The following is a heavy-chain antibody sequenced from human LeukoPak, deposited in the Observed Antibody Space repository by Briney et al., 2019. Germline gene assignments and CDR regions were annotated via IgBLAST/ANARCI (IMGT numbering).Heavy chain of an antibody. J-gene: IGHJ4*02. D-gene: IGHD6-19*01. CDR2: IYYSGST. CDR1: GGSISSSSYY. Sequence: SETLSLTCTVSGGSISSSSYYWGWIRQPPGKGLEWIGYIYYSGSTNYNPSLKSRVTISVDTSKNQFSLKLSSVTAADTAVYYCARVSSSSGWYYFDYWGQGTLVTVSS. V-gene: IGHV4-61*05. CDR3: ARVSSSSGWYYFDY.